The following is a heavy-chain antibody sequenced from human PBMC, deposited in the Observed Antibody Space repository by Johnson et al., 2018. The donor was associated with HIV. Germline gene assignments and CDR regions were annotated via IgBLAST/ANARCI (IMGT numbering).Heavy chain of an antibody. V-gene: IGHV3-48*04. CDR1: GFTFHDYG. J-gene: IGHJ3*02. CDR2: ISSSGSTI. Sequence: MLLVESGGGVVRPGGSLRLSCAASGFTFHDYGMTWVRQAPGKGLEWVSYISSSGSTIYYADSVKGRFTISRDNAKNSLYLQMNSLGAEDTAVYYCARASSIAARGAYAFDIWGQGTMVTVSS. CDR3: ARASSIAARGAYAFDI. D-gene: IGHD6-6*01.